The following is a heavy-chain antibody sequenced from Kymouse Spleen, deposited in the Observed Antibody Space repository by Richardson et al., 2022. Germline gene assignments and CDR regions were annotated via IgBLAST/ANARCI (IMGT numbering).Heavy chain of an antibody. D-gene: IGHD3-10*01. CDR1: GGSFSGYY. CDR3: ARGGYYGSGSSLDV. CDR2: INHSGST. Sequence: QVQLQQWGAGLLKPSETLSLTCAVYGGSFSGYYWSWIRQPPGKGLEWIGEINHSGSTNYNPSLKSRVTISVDTSKNQFSLKLSSVTAADTAVYYCARGGYYGSGSSLDVWGQGTTVTVSS. J-gene: IGHJ6*02. V-gene: IGHV4-34*01.